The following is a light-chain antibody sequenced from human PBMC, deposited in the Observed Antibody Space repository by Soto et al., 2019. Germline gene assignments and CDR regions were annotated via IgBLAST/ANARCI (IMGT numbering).Light chain of an antibody. Sequence: DIQMTQSPSTLSASVGDRITITCRASQTISTWLTWYQQKAGKAPNLPIYKASSLQTGVPSRFSGGGSGTEFTLTISSLQRDDFATYSCQQYSSYPYTFGQGTKLEI. J-gene: IGKJ2*01. CDR3: QQYSSYPYT. CDR1: QTISTW. V-gene: IGKV1-5*03. CDR2: KAS.